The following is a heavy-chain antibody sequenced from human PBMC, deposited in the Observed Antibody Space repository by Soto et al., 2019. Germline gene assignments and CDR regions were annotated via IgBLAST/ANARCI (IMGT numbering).Heavy chain of an antibody. CDR3: ARVHVMVVAGSTFDY. CDR1: GHSISSGSY. J-gene: IGHJ4*01. CDR2: IYHGGTT. Sequence: KPSETLSLTXTVSGHSISSGSYWAWIRQPPGKGPEWIASIYHGGTTFYNPSLKSRITISVDTSNNQFSLKLTSVTAADTAVYYCARVHVMVVAGSTFDYWGHGTLVTVSS. D-gene: IGHD6-19*01. V-gene: IGHV4-38-2*02.